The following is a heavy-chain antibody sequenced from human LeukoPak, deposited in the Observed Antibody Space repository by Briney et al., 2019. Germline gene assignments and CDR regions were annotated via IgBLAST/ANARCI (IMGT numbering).Heavy chain of an antibody. CDR2: ISSSSSYI. Sequence: PGGSLRLSCAASGFTFSSYSMNWVSQAPGKGLEWVSSISSSSSYIYYADSVKGRFTISRDNAKNSLYLQMNSLRAEDRAVYYCARDSEWLSKIFDYWGQGTLVTVSS. V-gene: IGHV3-21*01. D-gene: IGHD3-3*01. J-gene: IGHJ4*02. CDR1: GFTFSSYS. CDR3: ARDSEWLSKIFDY.